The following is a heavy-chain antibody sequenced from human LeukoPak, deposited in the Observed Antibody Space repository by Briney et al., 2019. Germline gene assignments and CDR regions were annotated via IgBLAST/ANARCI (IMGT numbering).Heavy chain of an antibody. CDR2: IIPIFGTA. J-gene: IGHJ4*02. D-gene: IGHD3-22*01. Sequence: ASVKVSCKASGGTFSSYAISWVRQAPGQGLEWMGGIIPIFGTANYAQKFQGRVTITADESTSTAYMELSSLRSEDTAVYYRARGDYYDSSGYYYPLGYWGQGTLVTVSS. CDR1: GGTFSSYA. V-gene: IGHV1-69*13. CDR3: ARGDYYDSSGYYYPLGY.